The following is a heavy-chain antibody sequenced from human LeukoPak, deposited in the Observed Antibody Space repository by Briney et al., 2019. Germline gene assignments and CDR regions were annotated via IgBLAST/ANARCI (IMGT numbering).Heavy chain of an antibody. CDR3: TRDRTAIFDY. D-gene: IGHD1-1*01. CDR1: GYTFTGYY. J-gene: IGHJ4*02. Sequence: ASVKVSCKASGYTFTGYYMHWVRQAPGQGLEWMGWINPNSGGTNYAQKFQGRITITRDTSATTVYMELSSLRSEDTALYYCTRDRTAIFDYWGQGTRVTVSS. V-gene: IGHV1-2*02. CDR2: INPNSGGT.